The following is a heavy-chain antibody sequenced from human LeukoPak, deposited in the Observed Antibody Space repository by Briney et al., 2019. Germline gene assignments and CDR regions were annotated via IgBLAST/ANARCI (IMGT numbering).Heavy chain of an antibody. CDR3: AKRASGSGTSLYYFDY. D-gene: IGHD3-10*01. CDR1: GFTVSSSY. Sequence: GGSLRLSCAPSGFTVSSSYMSWVRQAPGKGLEWVSIIYSSGSTYYADSVKGRFTISRDNSKNTLYLQMNSLRAEDTAVYYCAKRASGSGTSLYYFDYWGQGTLVTVSS. CDR2: IYSSGST. J-gene: IGHJ4*02. V-gene: IGHV3-66*01.